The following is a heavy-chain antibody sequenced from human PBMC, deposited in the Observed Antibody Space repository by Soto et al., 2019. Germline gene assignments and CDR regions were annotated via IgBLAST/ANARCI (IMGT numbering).Heavy chain of an antibody. V-gene: IGHV4-59*08. CDR3: ARLAYYDFWSGYGIGGNWFDP. D-gene: IGHD3-3*01. CDR1: GGSISSYY. Sequence: PSETLSLTCTVSGGSISSYYWSWIRQPPGKGLEWIGYIYYSGSTNYNPSLKSRVTISVDTSKNQFSLKLSSVTAADTAVYYCARLAYYDFWSGYGIGGNWFDPWGQGTLVTVSS. CDR2: IYYSGST. J-gene: IGHJ5*02.